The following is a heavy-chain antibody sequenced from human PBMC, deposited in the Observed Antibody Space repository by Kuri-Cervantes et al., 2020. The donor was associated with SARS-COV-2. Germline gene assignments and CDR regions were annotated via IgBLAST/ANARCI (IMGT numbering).Heavy chain of an antibody. J-gene: IGHJ5*02. CDR1: GYAFTSYG. V-gene: IGHV1-18*01. D-gene: IGHD3-9*01. Sequence: ASVTVSCKASGYAFTSYGISWVRQAPGQGLEWMGWISAYNGNTNYAQKLQGRVTMTTDTSTSTAYMELRSLRSDDTAVYYCARCHYDILTGIEQGFDPWGQGTLVTVSS. CDR3: ARCHYDILTGIEQGFDP. CDR2: ISAYNGNT.